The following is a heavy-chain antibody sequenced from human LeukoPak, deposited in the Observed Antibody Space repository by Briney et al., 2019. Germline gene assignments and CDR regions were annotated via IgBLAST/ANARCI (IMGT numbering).Heavy chain of an antibody. D-gene: IGHD1-1*01. V-gene: IGHV5-10-1*01. CDR2: IDPSDSYT. J-gene: IGHJ4*02. CDR3: ARHVGDWNYLDY. CDR1: GYSFTSYW. Sequence: KYGESLKISCKGSGYSFTSYWISWVRQMPGKGLEWMGRIDPSDSYTNYSPSFQGHVTISADKSISTAYLQWSSLKASDTAMYYCARHVGDWNYLDYWGQGTLVTVSS.